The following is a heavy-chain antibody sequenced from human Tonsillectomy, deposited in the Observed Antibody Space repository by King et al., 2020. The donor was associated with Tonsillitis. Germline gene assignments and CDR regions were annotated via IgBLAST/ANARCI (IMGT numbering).Heavy chain of an antibody. J-gene: IGHJ4*02. CDR3: TTCRSPYHYDSSDYLGYFDY. D-gene: IGHD3-22*01. Sequence: VQLVESGGGLVKPGGSLRLSCAASGFTFSNAWMSWVRQAPGKGLEWVGRIKSKTDGGTTDFTAPVKGRFTISRDDSKNTLYLQMNSLKTEDTAVYYCTTCRSPYHYDSSDYLGYFDYWGQGTLVTVSS. CDR2: IKSKTDGGTT. V-gene: IGHV3-15*01. CDR1: GFTFSNAW.